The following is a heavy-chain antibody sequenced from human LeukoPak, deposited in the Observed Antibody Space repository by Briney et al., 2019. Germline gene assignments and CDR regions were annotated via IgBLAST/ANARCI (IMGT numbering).Heavy chain of an antibody. Sequence: GGSLRLSCAASGFSFNSYSMNWVRQAPGKGLEWVGRIKTKTDGGATDYAAPVKGRFSISRDDSKNTLYVQMSSLKTEDTAVYYCVAAGSGSYMRYWGREPWSPSPQ. CDR2: IKTKTDGGAT. CDR1: GFSFNSYS. V-gene: IGHV3-15*01. D-gene: IGHD3-10*01. J-gene: IGHJ4*02. CDR3: VAAGSGSYMRY.